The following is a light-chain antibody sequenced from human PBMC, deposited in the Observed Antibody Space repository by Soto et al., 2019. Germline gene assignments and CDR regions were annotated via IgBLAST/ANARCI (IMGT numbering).Light chain of an antibody. CDR2: DVN. Sequence: QSALTQPASVSGSPGQSITISCTGTSSDFGDYNYVSWYQQYPGKAPKLIIFDVNNRPSGVSNRFSGSSSGTAASLTISGLQAEDEADYYCSSNTVSSTLVFGGGTKLTVL. V-gene: IGLV2-14*03. J-gene: IGLJ3*02. CDR1: SSDFGDYNY. CDR3: SSNTVSSTLV.